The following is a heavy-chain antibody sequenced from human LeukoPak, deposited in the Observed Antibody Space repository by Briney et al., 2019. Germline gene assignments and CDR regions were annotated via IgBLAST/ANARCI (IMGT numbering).Heavy chain of an antibody. D-gene: IGHD7-27*01. Sequence: SETLSLTCTVSSGSISTSNYYWGWVRQPPGKALEWIGYIFYSGSTYYSPSLKSRVTISLDTSRNQFSLKLSSVTAADTAVYYCASRKLGNDYWGQGTLVTVSS. CDR3: ASRKLGNDY. CDR2: IFYSGST. V-gene: IGHV4-39*07. J-gene: IGHJ4*02. CDR1: SGSISTSNYY.